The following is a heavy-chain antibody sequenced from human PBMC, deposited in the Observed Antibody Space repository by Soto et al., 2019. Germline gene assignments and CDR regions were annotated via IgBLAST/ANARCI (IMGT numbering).Heavy chain of an antibody. CDR1: GGTFNTYA. D-gene: IGHD3-10*01. CDR3: AREVQVHTPAFVY. CDR2: ISPMFGAA. Sequence: QVQLVQSGAEMKKPGSSVKVSCQSSGGTFNTYAMNWVRQAPGQGPEWMGDISPMFGAANYAPKFQGRVTIPADESTGTSYTQLCSSTSEDTALYFCAREVQVHTPAFVYWGQGTLVTVSS. V-gene: IGHV1-69*19. J-gene: IGHJ4*02.